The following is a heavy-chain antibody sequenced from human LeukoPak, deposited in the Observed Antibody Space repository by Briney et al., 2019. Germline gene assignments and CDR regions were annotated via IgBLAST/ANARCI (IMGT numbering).Heavy chain of an antibody. CDR3: AREGHSGSYGAFDI. D-gene: IGHD1-26*01. V-gene: IGHV4-61*02. CDR1: GGSISSGSYY. CDR2: IYTSGST. J-gene: IGHJ3*02. Sequence: SETLSLTCTVSGGSISSGSYYWSWIRQPAGKGLEWIGRIYTSGSTNYNPSLKSRVTISVDTSKNQFSLKLSSVTAADTAVYYCAREGHSGSYGAFDIWGQGTMVTVSS.